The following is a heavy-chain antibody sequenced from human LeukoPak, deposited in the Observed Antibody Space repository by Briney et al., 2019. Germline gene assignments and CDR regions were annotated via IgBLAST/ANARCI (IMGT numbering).Heavy chain of an antibody. V-gene: IGHV4-4*07. CDR3: ARAKGSSWYYFDY. CDR2: IYNSGST. Sequence: SETLSLTCTASGSSISSDYWSWIRQPAGKGLEWIGRIYNSGSTNYNPSLKSRVTMSVDTTKNQFSLKLSSVTAADAAVYYCARAKGSSWYYFDYWGQGTLVTVSS. CDR1: GSSISSDY. J-gene: IGHJ4*02. D-gene: IGHD6-13*01.